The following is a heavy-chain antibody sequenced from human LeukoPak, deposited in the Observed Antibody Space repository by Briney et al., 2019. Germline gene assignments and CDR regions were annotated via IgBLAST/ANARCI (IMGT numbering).Heavy chain of an antibody. CDR2: ISGSGGST. CDR1: GFTFSSYA. J-gene: IGHJ4*02. D-gene: IGHD1-1*01. Sequence: GGSLRLFCAASGFTFSSYAMSWVRQAPGKGLEWVSAISGSGGSTYHADSVKGRFTISRDNSKNTLYLQMNSLRAEDTAVYYCAFGTGSFDYWGQGTLVTVSS. V-gene: IGHV3-23*01. CDR3: AFGTGSFDY.